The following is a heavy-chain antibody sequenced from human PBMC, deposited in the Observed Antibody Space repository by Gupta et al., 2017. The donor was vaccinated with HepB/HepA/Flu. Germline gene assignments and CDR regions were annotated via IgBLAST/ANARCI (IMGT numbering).Heavy chain of an antibody. CDR3: AKDFPGGNSVDV. CDR1: GFTFDDYA. Sequence: EVQLVESGGGVVQPGGSLRLSCAASGFTFDDYAMHWDRQAPGKGLEWVSTLTGDAGTTNYADSVKGRFTISRDNSKNLLYLEMNSLRSEDTALYYCAKDFPGGNSVDVWGQGTMVTVSS. J-gene: IGHJ6*02. V-gene: IGHV3-43*02. CDR2: LTGDAGTT. D-gene: IGHD2-21*02.